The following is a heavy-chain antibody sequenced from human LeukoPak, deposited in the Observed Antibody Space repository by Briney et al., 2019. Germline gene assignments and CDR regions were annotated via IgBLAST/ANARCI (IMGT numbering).Heavy chain of an antibody. V-gene: IGHV3-23*01. J-gene: IGHJ4*02. Sequence: GGSLRLSCAASGFTFSNYGLSWVRQAPGKGLEWISAISGSGASTYYADSVKGRFTISRDNSKNTLYLQMNSLRSEDTSVYFCATESSAALDYWGQGTLVTVSS. CDR1: GFTFSNYG. CDR2: ISGSGAST. CDR3: ATESSAALDY. D-gene: IGHD6-13*01.